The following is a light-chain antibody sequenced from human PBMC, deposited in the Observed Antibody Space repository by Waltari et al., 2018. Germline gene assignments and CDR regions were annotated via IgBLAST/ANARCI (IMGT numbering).Light chain of an antibody. V-gene: IGLV2-8*01. CDR1: SSDIGAYNY. Sequence: QSALTQPPSASGSPGQSVTISCTGTSSDIGAYNYVSWYQQYPDKAPKLMMYEVPKRPSGVPDRFSGSKSGNTASLTVSGLQAEDEADYYCISYAGNNKYVLGAGTKVTVL. CDR2: EVP. J-gene: IGLJ1*01. CDR3: ISYAGNNKYV.